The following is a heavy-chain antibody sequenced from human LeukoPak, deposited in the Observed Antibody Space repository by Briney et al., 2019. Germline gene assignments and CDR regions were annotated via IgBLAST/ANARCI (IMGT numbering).Heavy chain of an antibody. CDR2: IYYSGST. J-gene: IGHJ4*02. CDR1: GGSISSGGYY. V-gene: IGHV4-31*03. Sequence: KPSETLSLTCTVSGGSISSGGYYWSWIRQHPGKGLEWIGYIYYSGSTYYNPSLKSRVTISVDTSKNQFSLKLSSVTAADTAVYYCASNYYDSSGYYLPGYWGQGTLVTVSS. CDR3: ASNYYDSSGYYLPGY. D-gene: IGHD3-22*01.